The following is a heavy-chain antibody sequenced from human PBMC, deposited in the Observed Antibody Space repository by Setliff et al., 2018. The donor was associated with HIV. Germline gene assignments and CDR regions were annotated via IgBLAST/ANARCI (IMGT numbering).Heavy chain of an antibody. D-gene: IGHD5-12*01. CDR2: ISSDGTNK. Sequence: SGGSLRLSCAASGFTFNSHPMHWVRQAPGKGLEWVAVISSDGTNKYYAGSVEGRFTISRDNSRNTLYLQMNSLTTEDTALYYCARQILRGVWLTDYWGQGTLVTVSS. CDR3: ARQILRGVWLTDY. CDR1: GFTFNSHP. V-gene: IGHV3-30*04. J-gene: IGHJ4*02.